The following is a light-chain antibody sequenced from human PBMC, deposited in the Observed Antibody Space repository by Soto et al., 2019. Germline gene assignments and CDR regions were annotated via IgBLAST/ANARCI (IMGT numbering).Light chain of an antibody. CDR3: QQYNDNWT. J-gene: IGKJ1*01. Sequence: DIQMTQSPSTLSASVGDRVTITCRASQSISSWLAWYQQKPGKAPKLLIYKASTLQSGVPSRFSGSGSGTEFTLAISSLHPDDSANYYCQQYNDNWTFGQGTKVEIK. CDR1: QSISSW. CDR2: KAS. V-gene: IGKV1-5*03.